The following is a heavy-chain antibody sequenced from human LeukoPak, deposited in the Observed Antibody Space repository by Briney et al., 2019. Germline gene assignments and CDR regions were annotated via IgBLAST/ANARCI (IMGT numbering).Heavy chain of an antibody. D-gene: IGHD3-22*01. CDR2: IGTAGDT. CDR1: GFTFSSYD. J-gene: IGHJ4*02. V-gene: IGHV3-13*01. CDR3: ARGGRGRYYERRVYYFLDS. Sequence: GGSLRLSCAASGFTFSSYDMHWVRQATGKGLEWVSAIGTAGDTYYPGSVKGRFTISRENAKNSLYLQMNSLRAGDTAVYYCARGGRGRYYERRVYYFLDSGGGGTLSTAS.